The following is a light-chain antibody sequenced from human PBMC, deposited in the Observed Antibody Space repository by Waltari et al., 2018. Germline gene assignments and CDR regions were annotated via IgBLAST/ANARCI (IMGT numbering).Light chain of an antibody. V-gene: IGKV1-5*01. Sequence: DIQMTQSPSTLSAFVGVGVTIPCRASEGINRWVAWYQQKPGKAPKLLIHEDSSLVSGVPSRFSGSGSGTEFTLTISSLQPDDFATYYCQQYNSDDWTFGQGTKVEI. J-gene: IGKJ1*01. CDR3: QQYNSDDWT. CDR2: EDS. CDR1: EGINRW.